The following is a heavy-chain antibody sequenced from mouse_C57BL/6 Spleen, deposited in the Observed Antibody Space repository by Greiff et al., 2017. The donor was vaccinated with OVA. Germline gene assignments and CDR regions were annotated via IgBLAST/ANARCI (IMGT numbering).Heavy chain of an antibody. CDR3: AREGNYGSPFFAY. CDR1: GYTFTDYY. J-gene: IGHJ3*01. CDR2: IYPGSGNT. D-gene: IGHD1-1*01. Sequence: QVQLQQSGAELVRPGASVKLSCKASGYTFTDYYINWVKQRPGQGLEWIARIYPGSGNTYYNEKFKGKATLTAEKSSSPAYMQLSSLTSEDSAVYFCAREGNYGSPFFAYWGQGTLVTVSA. V-gene: IGHV1-76*01.